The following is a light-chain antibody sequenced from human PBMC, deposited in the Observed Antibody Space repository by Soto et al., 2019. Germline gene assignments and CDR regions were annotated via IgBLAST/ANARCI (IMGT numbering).Light chain of an antibody. Sequence: EIVLAQSPGTLSLSPGESATLSCRASQSVSSSFLAWYQQKAGQAPRLLIYGASRRATGIPDRFSGSGSGTDFTLTISRLEPEDFAVYYCHQRQSWPRTFGQGTKVDI. CDR3: HQRQSWPRT. V-gene: IGKV3-20*01. CDR2: GAS. J-gene: IGKJ1*01. CDR1: QSVSSSF.